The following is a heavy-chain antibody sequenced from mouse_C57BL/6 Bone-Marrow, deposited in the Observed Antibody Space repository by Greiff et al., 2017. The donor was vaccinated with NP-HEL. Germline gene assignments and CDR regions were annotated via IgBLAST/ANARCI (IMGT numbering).Heavy chain of an antibody. CDR3: ARSGVYYDYDDGYYFDY. V-gene: IGHV1-55*01. D-gene: IGHD2-4*01. CDR1: GYTFTSYW. Sequence: QVQLQQPGAELVKPGASVKMSCKASGYTFTSYWITWVKQRPGQGLEWIGDIYPGSGSTNYNEKFKSKATLTVDTSSSTAYMQLSSLTSEDSAVYYCARSGVYYDYDDGYYFDYWGQGTTLTVSS. J-gene: IGHJ2*01. CDR2: IYPGSGST.